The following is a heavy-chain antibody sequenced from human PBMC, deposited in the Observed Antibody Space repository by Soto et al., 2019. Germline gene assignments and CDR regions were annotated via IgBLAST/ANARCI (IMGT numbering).Heavy chain of an antibody. V-gene: IGHV3-64D*08. D-gene: IGHD4-17*01. J-gene: IGHJ4*02. CDR3: VKTSYYGDYVRRGYFDY. Sequence: GGSLRLSCSASGFTFSSYAMHWVRQAPGKGLEYVSAISSNGGSTYYADSVKGRFTISRDNSKNTLYLQMSSLRAEDTAVYYCVKTSYYGDYVRRGYFDYWGQGTLVTVSS. CDR1: GFTFSSYA. CDR2: ISSNGGST.